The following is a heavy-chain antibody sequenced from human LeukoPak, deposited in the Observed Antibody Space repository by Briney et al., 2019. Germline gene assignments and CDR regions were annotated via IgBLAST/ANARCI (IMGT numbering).Heavy chain of an antibody. J-gene: IGHJ4*02. CDR1: GGSISSSSYY. Sequence: PSETLSLTCTVSGGSISSSSYYWGWIRQPPGKGLEWIGSIYYSGSTYYNPSLKSRVTISVDTSKNQFSLKLSSVTAADTAVSYCARGGAVVGFDYFDYWGQGTLVTVSS. D-gene: IGHD6-19*01. CDR3: ARGGAVVGFDYFDY. CDR2: IYYSGST. V-gene: IGHV4-39*01.